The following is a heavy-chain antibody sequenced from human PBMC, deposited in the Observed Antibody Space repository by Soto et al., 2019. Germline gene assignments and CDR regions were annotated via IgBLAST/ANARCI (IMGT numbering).Heavy chain of an antibody. CDR3: ARGAGIAAAGTLSGMDV. D-gene: IGHD6-13*01. CDR1: GYTFTGYY. V-gene: IGHV1-2*04. J-gene: IGHJ6*02. CDR2: INPNSGGT. Sequence: ASVKVSCKASGYTFTGYYVHWVRQAPGQGLEWMGWINPNSGGTNYAQKFQGWVTMTRDTSISTAYMELSRLRSDDTAVYYCARGAGIAAAGTLSGMDVWGQGTTVTVSS.